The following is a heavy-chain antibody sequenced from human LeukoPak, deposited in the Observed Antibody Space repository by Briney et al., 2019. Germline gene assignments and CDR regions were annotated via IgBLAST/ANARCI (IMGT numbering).Heavy chain of an antibody. CDR2: ISRSGSTI. CDR1: GFTFSTYE. J-gene: IGHJ3*02. Sequence: GGSLRLSCAASGFTFSTYEMNWVRQVPGKGLEWVSYISRSGSTIYYADSVKGRFTISRDNAKNSLYLQMNSLRAEDTAVYYCARDWSLDYVWGSYRSDAFDIWGQGTMVTVSS. CDR3: ARDWSLDYVWGSYRSDAFDI. V-gene: IGHV3-48*03. D-gene: IGHD3-16*02.